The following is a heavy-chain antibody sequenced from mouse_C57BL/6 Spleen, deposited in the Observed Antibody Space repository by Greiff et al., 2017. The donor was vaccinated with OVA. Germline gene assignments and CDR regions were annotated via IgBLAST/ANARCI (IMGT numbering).Heavy chain of an antibody. D-gene: IGHD4-1*01. V-gene: IGHV5-4*01. CDR3: ARDRALTGTDY. CDR1: GFTFSSYA. J-gene: IGHJ2*01. CDR2: ISDGGSYT. Sequence: EVQGVESGGGLVKPGGSLKLSCAASGFTFSSYAMSWVRQTPEKRLEWVATISDGGSYTYYPDNVKGRFTISRDNAKNNLYLQMGHLKSEDTAMYDCARDRALTGTDYWGQGTTLTVSS.